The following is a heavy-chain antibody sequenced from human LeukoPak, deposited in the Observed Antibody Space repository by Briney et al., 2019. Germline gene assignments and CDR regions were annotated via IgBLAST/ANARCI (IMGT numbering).Heavy chain of an antibody. J-gene: IGHJ4*02. CDR3: ARVYSYGSGDY. D-gene: IGHD5-18*01. Sequence: PGGSLRLSCAASGFTVSSNYMSWVRQAPGKGLEWVSVIYSGGSTYYGDAVKGRFTIRRDNSKDTLYLQMNSLRAEDTAVYYCARVYSYGSGDYWGQGTLVTVSS. CDR1: GFTVSSNY. V-gene: IGHV3-53*01. CDR2: IYSGGST.